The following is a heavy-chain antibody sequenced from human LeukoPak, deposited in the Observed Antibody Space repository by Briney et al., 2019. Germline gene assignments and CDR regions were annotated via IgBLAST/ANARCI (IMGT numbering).Heavy chain of an antibody. CDR3: ARDVTTYGWYFDL. CDR2: IYYSGST. CDR1: GGSISSSSYY. D-gene: IGHD3-16*01. V-gene: IGHV4-39*07. J-gene: IGHJ2*01. Sequence: SETLSLTCTVSGGSISSSSYYWGWIRQPPGRGLEWIGSIYYSGSTYYNPSLKSRVTISVDTSKNQFSLKLSSVTAADTAVYYCARDVTTYGWYFDLWGRGTLVTVSS.